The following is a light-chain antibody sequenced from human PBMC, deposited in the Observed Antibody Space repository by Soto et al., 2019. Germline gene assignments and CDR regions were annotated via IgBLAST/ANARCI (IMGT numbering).Light chain of an antibody. J-gene: IGLJ1*01. CDR1: NSNIGSNT. V-gene: IGLV1-44*01. CDR2: YDN. CDR3: AAWYDSLNGRV. Sequence: QSVLTQPPSASGTPGQRVTISCSGSNSNIGSNTVNWYQQLPGTAPQLLIYYDNLRPSGVPERISGSKSGTSASLAISGLHSDDEAYDYCAAWYDSLNGRVFGTGTKLTVL.